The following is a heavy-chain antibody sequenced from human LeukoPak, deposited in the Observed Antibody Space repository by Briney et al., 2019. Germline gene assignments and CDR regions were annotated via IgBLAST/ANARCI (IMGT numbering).Heavy chain of an antibody. Sequence: ASVKVSCKASGYTFTGYYMHWVRQAPGQGLEWMGWINPNSGGTNYAQKFQGRVTITADKSTSTAYMELSSLRSEDTAVYYCAREYDSSSWAPFYYYGMDVWGQGTTVTVSS. CDR2: INPNSGGT. CDR3: AREYDSSSWAPFYYYGMDV. V-gene: IGHV1-2*02. J-gene: IGHJ6*02. D-gene: IGHD6-13*01. CDR1: GYTFTGYY.